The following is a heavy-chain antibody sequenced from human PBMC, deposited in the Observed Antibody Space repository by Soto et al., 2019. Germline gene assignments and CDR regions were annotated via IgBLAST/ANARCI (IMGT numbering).Heavy chain of an antibody. V-gene: IGHV3-23*01. Sequence: WWSLRLSCSASVFTFSSYSMSWVRQAPGKGLEWVSGFRSGGDDGTTHYADSVKGRFTISRDNSKSTLFLQMDSLRAEDTAIYYCAKKVNSGPGSQYFDYWGQGTLVTVSS. CDR3: AKKVNSGPGSQYFDY. CDR1: VFTFSSYS. CDR2: FRSGGDDGTT. D-gene: IGHD3-10*01. J-gene: IGHJ4*02.